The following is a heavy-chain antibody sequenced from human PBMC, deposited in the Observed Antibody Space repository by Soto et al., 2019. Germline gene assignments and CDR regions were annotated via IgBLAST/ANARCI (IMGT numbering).Heavy chain of an antibody. D-gene: IGHD3-16*01. Sequence: ASVKVSCKASGYTFTGYYMHWVRQAPGQGLEWMGWINPNSGGTNYAQKFQGWVTMTRDTSISTAYMELSRLSSDDTAGCYCAREWTLGHYDYWGQGTLVTVSS. J-gene: IGHJ4*02. CDR3: AREWTLGHYDY. CDR1: GYTFTGYY. CDR2: INPNSGGT. V-gene: IGHV1-2*04.